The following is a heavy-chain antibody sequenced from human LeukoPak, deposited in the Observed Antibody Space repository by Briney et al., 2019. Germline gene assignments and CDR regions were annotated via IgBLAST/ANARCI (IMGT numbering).Heavy chain of an antibody. CDR2: ISGSGVST. V-gene: IGHV3-23*01. J-gene: IGHJ4*02. Sequence: GRSLRLSCAASGFTFSSYAMNWVRQAPGEGLEWVSGISGSGVSTYYADSVKGRFTISRDTSKNTLYLQMNSLRADDTAVYYCAKAHSSGWYSPLYYFDYWGQGALVTVSS. CDR3: AKAHSSGWYSPLYYFDY. CDR1: GFTFSSYA. D-gene: IGHD6-19*01.